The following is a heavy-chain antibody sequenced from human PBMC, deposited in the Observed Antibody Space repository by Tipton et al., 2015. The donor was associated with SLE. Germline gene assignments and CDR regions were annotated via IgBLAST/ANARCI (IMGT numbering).Heavy chain of an antibody. CDR3: ARGSRVAGTRGAFDI. D-gene: IGHD6-19*01. CDR1: GGSISSSSYY. Sequence: LRLSCTVSGGSISSSSYYWGWICQPPGKGLGWIGSVYYSGSSYYNPSLKSRVTISVDTSKNQFSLKLSSVTAADTAVYYCARGSRVAGTRGAFDIWGQGTLVTVSS. CDR2: VYYSGSS. J-gene: IGHJ3*02. V-gene: IGHV4-39*07.